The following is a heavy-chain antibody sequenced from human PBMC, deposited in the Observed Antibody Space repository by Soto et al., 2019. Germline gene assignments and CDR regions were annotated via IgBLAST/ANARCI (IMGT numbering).Heavy chain of an antibody. Sequence: EVQLLESGGGLVQPGGSLRLSCAASGFTFSSYAMSWVRQAPGKGLEWVSAISGSGGSTYYADSVKGRFTISRDNSKNTLYLQMNSLRAEDTAVYYCSKGTYISGWYRGRYVDYWGQGTLVNVSS. V-gene: IGHV3-23*01. CDR3: SKGTYISGWYRGRYVDY. CDR2: ISGSGGST. D-gene: IGHD6-19*01. CDR1: GFTFSSYA. J-gene: IGHJ4*02.